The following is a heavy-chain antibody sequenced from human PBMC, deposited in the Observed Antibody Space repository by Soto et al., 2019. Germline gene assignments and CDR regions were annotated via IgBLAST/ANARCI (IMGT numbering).Heavy chain of an antibody. J-gene: IGHJ3*02. Sequence: PSETLSLTCTVSGGSISSYYWSWIRQPPGKGLEWIGYIYYSGSTNYNPSLKSRVTISVDTSKNQFSLKLSSVTAADTAVYYCASWTTVTTERFDAFDICGQATMVTLSS. D-gene: IGHD4-17*01. CDR3: ASWTTVTTERFDAFDI. CDR1: GGSISSYY. CDR2: IYYSGST. V-gene: IGHV4-59*01.